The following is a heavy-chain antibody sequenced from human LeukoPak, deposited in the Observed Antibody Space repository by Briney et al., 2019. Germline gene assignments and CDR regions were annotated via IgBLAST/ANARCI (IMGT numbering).Heavy chain of an antibody. J-gene: IGHJ6*02. V-gene: IGHV1-46*01. CDR1: GYTVTTYY. CDR2: LNPSGGSS. D-gene: IGHD5-24*01. CDR3: ASVYKNGMDV. Sequence: ASVKVSCKASGYTVTTYYMHWVRQAPGQGLEWMGILNPSGGSSSYAQKFQGRATLTRATSTSTGYMELSSLRSEDTAVYYCASVYKNGMDVWGQGTTVIVSS.